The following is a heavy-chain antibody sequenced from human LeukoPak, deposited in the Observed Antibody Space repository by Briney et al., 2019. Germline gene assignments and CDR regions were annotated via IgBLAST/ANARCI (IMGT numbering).Heavy chain of an antibody. D-gene: IGHD3-16*01. CDR1: GFIFSRYG. V-gene: IGHV3-48*01. CDR2: ISSSSSTI. Sequence: GGTLRLSCAASGFIFSRYGMSWVRQAPGKVLEWVSYISSSSSTIHYADSVKGRFTISRDNAKNSLYLQMNSLRAEDTAVYYCARDLYPGYWGQGTLVTVSS. CDR3: ARDLYPGY. J-gene: IGHJ4*02.